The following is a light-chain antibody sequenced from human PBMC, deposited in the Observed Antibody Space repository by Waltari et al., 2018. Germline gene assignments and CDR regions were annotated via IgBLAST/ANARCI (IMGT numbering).Light chain of an antibody. CDR1: QSVRSR. CDR3: QQYSNWPYS. CDR2: GAS. V-gene: IGKV3-15*01. J-gene: IGKJ2*03. Sequence: EIVLTQSPVTLSLSPGERATLSCRASQSVRSRLAWYQRKPGQAPRLLIYGASTKATGIPYRFSGSASGTDFTLTISSLEPEDVAVYYCQQYSNWPYSFGQGTKVEIK.